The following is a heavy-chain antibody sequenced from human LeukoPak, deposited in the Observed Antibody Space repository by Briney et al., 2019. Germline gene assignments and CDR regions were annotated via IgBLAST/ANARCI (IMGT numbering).Heavy chain of an antibody. CDR2: ITWNSGSI. CDR3: AKDWAVAGTENYFDY. V-gene: IGHV3-9*01. J-gene: IGHJ4*02. CDR1: GFTFDDYA. Sequence: GGSLRLSCAASGFTFDDYAMHWVRQAPGKGLEWVSSITWNSGSISYADSVKGRFTISRDNAKNSLYLQMNSLRAEDTALYYCAKDWAVAGTENYFDYWGQGTLVTVSS. D-gene: IGHD6-19*01.